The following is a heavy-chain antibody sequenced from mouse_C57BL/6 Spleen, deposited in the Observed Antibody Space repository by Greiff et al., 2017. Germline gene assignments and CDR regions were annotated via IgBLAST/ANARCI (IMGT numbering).Heavy chain of an antibody. J-gene: IGHJ4*01. CDR1: GFTFSSYT. CDR3: ARQRKKGTYAMDY. Sequence: EVQGVESGGGLVKPGGSLKLSCAASGFTFSSYTMSWVRQTPEKRLEWVATISGGGGNTYYPDSVKGRFTISRDNAKNTLYLQMSSLRSEDTALYYCARQRKKGTYAMDYWGQGTSVTVSS. CDR2: ISGGGGNT. V-gene: IGHV5-9*01. D-gene: IGHD3-3*01.